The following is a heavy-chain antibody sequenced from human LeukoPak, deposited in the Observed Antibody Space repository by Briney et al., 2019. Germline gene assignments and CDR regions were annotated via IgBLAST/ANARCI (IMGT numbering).Heavy chain of an antibody. CDR3: AKASVAIPQYCNS. Sequence: GGSLRLSCAASGFTFSSYSMNWVRQAPGKGLEWVSTISGTGSSTYYADSAKGRFTISRDDSKDTLFLQLNSLTAADTAMYFCAKASVAIPQYCNSWGQGTLVTVSS. J-gene: IGHJ5*02. CDR1: GFTFSSYS. D-gene: IGHD2-2*02. CDR2: ISGTGSST. V-gene: IGHV3-23*01.